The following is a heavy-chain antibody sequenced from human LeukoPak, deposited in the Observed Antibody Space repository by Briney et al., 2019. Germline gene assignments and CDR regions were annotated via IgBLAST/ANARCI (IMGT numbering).Heavy chain of an antibody. CDR3: ARDRVDTAPSIWDYDYYYGMDV. V-gene: IGHV3-74*01. D-gene: IGHD5-18*01. J-gene: IGHJ6*04. Sequence: GGSLRLSCAASGFTFSSYWMHWVRQAPGKGLEWVSRINSDGSSKNYADSVKGRFTISRDNAKNTLYLQMNSLRAEDTAVYYCARDRVDTAPSIWDYDYYYGMDVWGKGATVTVSS. CDR2: INSDGSSK. CDR1: GFTFSSYW.